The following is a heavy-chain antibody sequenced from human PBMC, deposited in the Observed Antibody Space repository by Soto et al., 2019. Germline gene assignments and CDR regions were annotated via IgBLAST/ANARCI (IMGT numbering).Heavy chain of an antibody. V-gene: IGHV3-23*01. CDR1: GFTFSSYA. D-gene: IGHD2-21*02. CDR3: AKDLTEHIVVVTASVAFDI. J-gene: IGHJ3*02. CDR2: ISGSGGST. Sequence: GGSLRLSCAASGFTFSSYAMSWVRQAPGKGLEWVSAISGSGGSTYYADSGKGRFTISRDNSKNTLYLQMNSLRAEDTAVYYCAKDLTEHIVVVTASVAFDIWGQGTMVTVS.